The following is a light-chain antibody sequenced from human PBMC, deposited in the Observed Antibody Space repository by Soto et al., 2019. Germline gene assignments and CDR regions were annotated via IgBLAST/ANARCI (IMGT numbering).Light chain of an antibody. CDR2: EVN. V-gene: IGLV2-8*01. CDR3: TSFSTGSSYVI. Sequence: QSVLTQPPSASGSPGQSVAISCTGTSSDVGGYNYVSWYQQHPGKAPKLMIYEVNKRPSGVPDRFSGSKSGNTASLTVSGLQAEDEADYYCTSFSTGSSYVIFGGGTKLTVL. J-gene: IGLJ2*01. CDR1: SSDVGGYNY.